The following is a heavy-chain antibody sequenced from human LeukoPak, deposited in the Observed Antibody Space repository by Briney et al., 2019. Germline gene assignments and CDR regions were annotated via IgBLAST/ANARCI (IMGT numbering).Heavy chain of an antibody. J-gene: IGHJ4*02. V-gene: IGHV4-59*01. CDR1: GGSISTYY. CDR2: IYYSGST. CDR3: ARGPAGPYYFDY. Sequence: SETLSLACTVSGGSISTYYWTWIRQPPGKGLEWIGYIYYSGSTNYNPSLRSRVTISLDTSKNQFSLKLSSVTAADTAVYYCARGPAGPYYFDYWGQGTLVTVSS. D-gene: IGHD2-2*01.